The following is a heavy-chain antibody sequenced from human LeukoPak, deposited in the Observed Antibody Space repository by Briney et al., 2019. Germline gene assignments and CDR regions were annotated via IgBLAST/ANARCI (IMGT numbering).Heavy chain of an antibody. CDR2: IYPGDSDT. CDR1: GYSFTSYW. CDR3: ARHGPIAAAGTWWFDP. Sequence: GESLKISCQGSGYSFTSYWIGWVRQMPGKGLEWMGIIYPGDSDTRYSPSFQGQVTISADKSISTAYLQWSSLKASDTAMYYCARHGPIAAAGTWWFDPWGQGTLVTVSS. J-gene: IGHJ5*02. D-gene: IGHD6-13*01. V-gene: IGHV5-51*01.